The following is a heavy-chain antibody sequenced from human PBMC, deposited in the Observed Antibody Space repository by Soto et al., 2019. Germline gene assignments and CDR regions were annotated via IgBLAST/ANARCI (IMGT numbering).Heavy chain of an antibody. V-gene: IGHV5-51*01. Sequence: GESLKISCKGSGYSFTTYWIGWVRQTPGKGLEWMASVYPGDSDTRYSPSFQGQVTISADKSISTAYLQWSSLKASDTAMYYCASRKKTSDAFDIWGQGTMVTVSS. D-gene: IGHD1-1*01. J-gene: IGHJ3*02. CDR1: GYSFTTYW. CDR2: VYPGDSDT. CDR3: ASRKKTSDAFDI.